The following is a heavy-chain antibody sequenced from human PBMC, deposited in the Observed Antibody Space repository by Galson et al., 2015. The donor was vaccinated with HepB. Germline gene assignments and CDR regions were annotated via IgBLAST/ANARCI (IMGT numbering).Heavy chain of an antibody. Sequence: SLRLSCAASGFTFSDYYMSWIRQAPGKGLEWIAYITSSGNTIYYADSVKGRFTISRDSSKNTLYLQMNSLRDDDTAVYYCARVTYYYSGPYSRYFDHWGQGTLVSVSS. V-gene: IGHV3-11*01. CDR1: GFTFSDYY. D-gene: IGHD3-10*01. J-gene: IGHJ4*02. CDR3: ARVTYYYSGPYSRYFDH. CDR2: ITSSGNTI.